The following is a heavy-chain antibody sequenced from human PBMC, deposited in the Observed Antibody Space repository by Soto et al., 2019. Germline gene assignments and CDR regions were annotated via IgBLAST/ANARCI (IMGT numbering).Heavy chain of an antibody. J-gene: IGHJ4*02. V-gene: IGHV3-23*01. Sequence: VGSLRLSCAASGFTFSSYSMSWVRQAPGKGLEWVSGFRSGGDDGTTHYADSVKGRFTISRDNSKNTLFLQMNSLRADDTAVYYCAKDQASGQGSFDSWGQGTLVTVSS. CDR2: FRSGGDDGTT. CDR3: AKDQASGQGSFDS. CDR1: GFTFSSYS.